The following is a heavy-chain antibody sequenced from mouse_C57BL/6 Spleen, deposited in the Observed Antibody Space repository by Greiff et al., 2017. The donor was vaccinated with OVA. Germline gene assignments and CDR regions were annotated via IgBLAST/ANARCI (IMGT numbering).Heavy chain of an antibody. CDR2: ISAGGSYT. CDR1: GFTFSSYA. D-gene: IGHD4-1*01. CDR3: ARDGNWVDY. V-gene: IGHV5-4*01. J-gene: IGHJ2*01. Sequence: EVKVVESGGGLVKPGGSLKLSCAASGFTFSSYAMSWVRQTPEKRLEWVATISAGGSYTYYPDNVKGRFTISRDNAKNNLYLQMSHLKSEDTAMYYCARDGNWVDYWGQGTTLTVSS.